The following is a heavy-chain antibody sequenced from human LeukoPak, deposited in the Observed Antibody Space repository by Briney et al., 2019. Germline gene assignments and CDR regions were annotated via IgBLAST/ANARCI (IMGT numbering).Heavy chain of an antibody. CDR2: IYPGDSDT. Sequence: GESLKISCKGSGYSFTSYWIGWVRQMPGKGLEWMGIIYPGDSDTRYSPSFQGQVTISADKSISTAYLQWSSLKASDTAMYYCASAQDKTAMVTRNAFDIWGQGTMVTVSS. CDR3: ASAQDKTAMVTRNAFDI. D-gene: IGHD5-18*01. CDR1: GYSFTSYW. V-gene: IGHV5-51*01. J-gene: IGHJ3*02.